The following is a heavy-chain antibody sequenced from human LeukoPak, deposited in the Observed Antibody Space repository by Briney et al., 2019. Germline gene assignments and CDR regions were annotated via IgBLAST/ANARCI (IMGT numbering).Heavy chain of an antibody. D-gene: IGHD3-22*01. J-gene: IGHJ4*02. CDR1: GGSISGHY. CDR2: IYYSGST. CDR3: ARDRDYYDSSGYYYGTYYFDY. V-gene: IGHV4-59*11. Sequence: TSETLSLTCSVSGGSISGHYWGWIRQPPGKGLEWIGYIYYSGSTYYNPSLKSRVTISVDTPKNQFSLKLSSVTAADTAVYYCARDRDYYDSSGYYYGTYYFDYWGQGTLVTVSS.